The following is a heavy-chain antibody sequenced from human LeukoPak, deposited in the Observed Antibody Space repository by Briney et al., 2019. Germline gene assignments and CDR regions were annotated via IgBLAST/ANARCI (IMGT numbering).Heavy chain of an antibody. CDR2: ISWNSGSI. V-gene: IGHV3-9*01. D-gene: IGHD1-14*01. CDR1: GFTFDDYA. CDR3: TKDMAGTTGAFDI. Sequence: GGSLRLSCAASGFTFDDYAMRWVRQGPGKGLEWVSGISWNSGSIGYADSVKGRFTVSRDNAKNSLYLQMNSLRAEDTALYYCTKDMAGTTGAFDIWGQGTMVTVSS. J-gene: IGHJ3*02.